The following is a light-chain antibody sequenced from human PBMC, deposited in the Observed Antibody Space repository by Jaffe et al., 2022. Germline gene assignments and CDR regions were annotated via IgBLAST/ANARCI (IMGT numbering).Light chain of an antibody. V-gene: IGLV1-44*01. CDR2: NNY. CDR1: RSNIGSNT. Sequence: QSVLTQPPSASGTPGQRVTISCSGSRSNIGSNTVNWYQQLPGTAPKLLIYNNYQRPSGVPDRFSGSKSGTSASLAISGLQSEDEADYYCAAWDDSLNGHVAFGGGTKVTVL. J-gene: IGLJ2*01. CDR3: AAWDDSLNGHVA.